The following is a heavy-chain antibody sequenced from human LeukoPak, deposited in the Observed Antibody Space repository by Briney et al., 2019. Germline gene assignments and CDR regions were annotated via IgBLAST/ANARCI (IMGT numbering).Heavy chain of an antibody. V-gene: IGHV3-48*03. D-gene: IGHD6-19*01. J-gene: IGHJ3*02. CDR1: GFTFSSYE. Sequence: GGSLRLSCAAPGFTFSSYEMNWVRQAPGKGLEWVSYISSSGSTIYYADSVKGRFTISRDNAKNSLYLQMNSLRAEDTAVYYCASSGWSLQHDAFDIWGQGTMVTVSS. CDR3: ASSGWSLQHDAFDI. CDR2: ISSSGSTI.